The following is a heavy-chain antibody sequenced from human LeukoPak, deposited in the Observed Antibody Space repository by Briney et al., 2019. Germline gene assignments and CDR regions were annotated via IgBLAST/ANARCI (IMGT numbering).Heavy chain of an antibody. J-gene: IGHJ4*02. D-gene: IGHD6-13*01. V-gene: IGHV3-21*01. CDR2: ISSSSSYI. Sequence: PGGSLRLSCAASGFTFSSYSMTWVRQAPGKGLEWVSSISSSSSYIYYADSVKGRFTISRDNAKNSLYLQMNSLRAEDTAVYYCARETIAAAGADYWGQGTLVTVSS. CDR3: ARETIAAAGADY. CDR1: GFTFSSYS.